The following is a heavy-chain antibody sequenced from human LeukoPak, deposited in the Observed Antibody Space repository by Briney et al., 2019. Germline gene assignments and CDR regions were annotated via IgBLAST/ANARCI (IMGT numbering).Heavy chain of an antibody. Sequence: PSETLSLTCSVSGDSLTSNFHSWGWIRQPPGKGLEWIGDVYFDGRTYYRPSLESRVTISVATSKNQFSLKLSSVTAADTAVYYCARGWDYGDYAQPLYYYYYYMDVWGKGTTVTVSS. D-gene: IGHD4-17*01. CDR3: ARGWDYGDYAQPLYYYYYYMDV. CDR2: VYFDGRT. V-gene: IGHV4-39*01. J-gene: IGHJ6*03. CDR1: GDSLTSNFHS.